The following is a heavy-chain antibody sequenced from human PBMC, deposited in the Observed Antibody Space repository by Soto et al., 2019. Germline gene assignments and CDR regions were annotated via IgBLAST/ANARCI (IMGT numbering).Heavy chain of an antibody. CDR1: GFSFSSYE. CDR3: ARGLYSLFDY. D-gene: IGHD2-21*01. V-gene: IGHV3-48*03. Sequence: GGSLRLSCAASGFSFSSYEMKWVCQAPGKGLEWFSYIRSSDITVYYEDSVKGRFTISRDNAHNSLFLQMTSLRAEDTAVYYCARGLYSLFDYWGQGTLVTVSS. J-gene: IGHJ4*02. CDR2: IRSSDITV.